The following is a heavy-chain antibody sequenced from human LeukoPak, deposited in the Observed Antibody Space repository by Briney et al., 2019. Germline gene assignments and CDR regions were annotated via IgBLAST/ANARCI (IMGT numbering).Heavy chain of an antibody. CDR2: IYSGGST. CDR1: GFTVSSNY. J-gene: IGHJ4*02. V-gene: IGHV3-53*01. D-gene: IGHD3-22*01. CDR3: AREIHVYYDSSGYHYYFDY. Sequence: QSGGSLRLSCAASGFTVSSNYMSWVRQAPGKGLEWVSVIYSGGSTYYADSVKGRFTISRDNSKNTLYLQMNSLRAEDTAVYYCAREIHVYYDSSGYHYYFDYWGQGTLVTVSS.